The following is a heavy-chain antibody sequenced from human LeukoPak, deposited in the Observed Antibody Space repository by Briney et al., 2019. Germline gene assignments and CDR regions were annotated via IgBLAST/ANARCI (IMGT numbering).Heavy chain of an antibody. Sequence: GGSLRLSCAVSGFTFSYYAMHWVRQAPGKGLEWVAVISTDGRNIYYADSVKGGFTISRDNSKNTLFLRMNSLRPEDTAVYFCVRDSDVGAAGYYFDSWGQGTLVTVSS. V-gene: IGHV3-30*04. J-gene: IGHJ4*02. CDR2: ISTDGRNI. D-gene: IGHD6-13*01. CDR1: GFTFSYYA. CDR3: VRDSDVGAAGYYFDS.